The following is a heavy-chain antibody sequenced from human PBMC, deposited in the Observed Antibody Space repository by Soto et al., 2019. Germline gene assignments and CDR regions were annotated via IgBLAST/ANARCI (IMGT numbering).Heavy chain of an antibody. D-gene: IGHD6-13*01. CDR2: ISGSGNTS. J-gene: IGHJ4*02. Sequence: EVQLLESGGGLVQSGGSLRLSCAASGFTFSSYAMTWVRQAPGKGLEWVSAISGSGNTSYYADSVKGRFTISRDSSKKMLYLQMNSLRPEETAVYYCAKDRGRTWYEDYWGQGTLVTVSS. CDR1: GFTFSSYA. CDR3: AKDRGRTWYEDY. V-gene: IGHV3-23*01.